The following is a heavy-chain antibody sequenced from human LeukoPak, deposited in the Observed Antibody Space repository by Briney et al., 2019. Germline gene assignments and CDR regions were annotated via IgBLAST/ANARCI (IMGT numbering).Heavy chain of an antibody. CDR1: GFTFSSYS. Sequence: GGSLRLSCAASGFTFSSYSMNWVRQAPGKGLEWVSYISSSSSTIYYADSVKGRFTISRDNAKNSLYLQMNSLRAEDTAVYYCARQYYDFWSGYYPTDCWGQGTLVTVSS. D-gene: IGHD3-3*01. V-gene: IGHV3-48*01. J-gene: IGHJ4*02. CDR2: ISSSSSTI. CDR3: ARQYYDFWSGYYPTDC.